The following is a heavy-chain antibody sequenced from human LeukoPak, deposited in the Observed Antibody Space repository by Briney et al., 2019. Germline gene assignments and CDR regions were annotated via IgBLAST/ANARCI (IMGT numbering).Heavy chain of an antibody. Sequence: GESLKISCKGSGYSFTSYWIGWVRQMPGKGMEWMGIIYPGDSDTRYSPSFQGQVTISADKSISTAYVQWSSLKASDTAMYYCARRIAVAGTDYFDYWGQGTLVTVSS. D-gene: IGHD6-19*01. J-gene: IGHJ4*02. CDR3: ARRIAVAGTDYFDY. CDR1: GYSFTSYW. V-gene: IGHV5-51*01. CDR2: IYPGDSDT.